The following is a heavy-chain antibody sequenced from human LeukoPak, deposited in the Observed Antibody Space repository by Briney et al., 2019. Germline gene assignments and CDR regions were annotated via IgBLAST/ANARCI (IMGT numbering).Heavy chain of an antibody. J-gene: IGHJ5*02. CDR2: INHSGST. V-gene: IGHV4-34*01. CDR1: GGSFSGYY. Sequence: PSETLSLTCAVYGGSFSGYYWSWIRQPPGKGLEWIGEINHSGSTNYNPSLKSRVTISVDTSKNQFSLKLSSVTAADTAVYYCARGVAYCSSTSCPIRRRVLSNWFDPWGQGTLVTVSS. CDR3: ARGVAYCSSTSCPIRRRVLSNWFDP. D-gene: IGHD2-2*01.